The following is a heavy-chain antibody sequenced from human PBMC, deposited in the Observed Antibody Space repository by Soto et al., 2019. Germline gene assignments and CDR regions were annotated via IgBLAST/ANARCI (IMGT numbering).Heavy chain of an antibody. Sequence: SETLSLTCTVSGGSISSGGYYWSWIRQHPGKGLEWIGYIYYSGSTYYNPSLKSRVTISVDTSKNQFSLKLSSVTAADTAVYYCARVKSPRYYDSSKYYFDYWGQGTLVTVSS. J-gene: IGHJ4*02. CDR3: ARVKSPRYYDSSKYYFDY. CDR1: GGSISSGGYY. D-gene: IGHD3-22*01. V-gene: IGHV4-31*03. CDR2: IYYSGST.